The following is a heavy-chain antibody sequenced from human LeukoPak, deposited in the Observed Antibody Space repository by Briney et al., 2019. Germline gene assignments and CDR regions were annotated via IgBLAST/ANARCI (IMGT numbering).Heavy chain of an antibody. CDR1: GYTFTAYA. D-gene: IGHD3-10*01. Sequence: ASVKVSCKASGYTFTAYAMIWVRQAPGQGLEWMGLINPSGGSTNYAQKFQGRVTMTRDTSTSTVYMELSSLRSEDTAVYYCARGPRITLVRGGQWYHYMDVWGKGTTVTISS. V-gene: IGHV1-46*01. CDR2: INPSGGST. CDR3: ARGPRITLVRGGQWYHYMDV. J-gene: IGHJ6*03.